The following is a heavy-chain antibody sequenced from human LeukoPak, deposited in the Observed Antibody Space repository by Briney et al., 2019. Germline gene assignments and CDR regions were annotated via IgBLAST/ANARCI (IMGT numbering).Heavy chain of an antibody. CDR2: INDDGSST. CDR3: AKGRYDYYGSGSYSDY. J-gene: IGHJ4*02. D-gene: IGHD3-10*01. CDR1: GFTFKLYW. Sequence: PGGSLRLSCAASGFTFKLYWMHWVRQAPGKGPVWVSRINDDGSSTSYADSVKGRFTISRDDAKNTLYLQMNSLRAEDTAVYYCAKGRYDYYGSGSYSDYWGQGTLVTVSS. V-gene: IGHV3-74*01.